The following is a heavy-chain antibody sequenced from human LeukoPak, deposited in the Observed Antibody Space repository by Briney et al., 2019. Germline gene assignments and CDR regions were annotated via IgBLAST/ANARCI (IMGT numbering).Heavy chain of an antibody. CDR2: ISYDGSNK. CDR3: ARDFGGAPSSSDYYYYGMDV. J-gene: IGHJ6*02. D-gene: IGHD6-6*01. V-gene: IGHV3-30-3*01. CDR1: GFTFSGYA. Sequence: PGGSLRLSCAASGFTFSGYAMHWVRQAPGKGLEWVAVISYDGSNKYYADSVKGRFTISRDNSKNTLYLQMNSLRAEDTAVYYCARDFGGAPSSSDYYYYGMDVWGQGTTVTVSS.